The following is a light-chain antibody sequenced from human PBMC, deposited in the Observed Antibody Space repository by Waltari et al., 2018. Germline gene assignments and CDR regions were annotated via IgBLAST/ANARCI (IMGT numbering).Light chain of an antibody. J-gene: IGLJ3*02. V-gene: IGLV2-23*01. CDR3: CSYAHRE. Sequence: QSALTQPASVSGSPGQSIPISCPGTNTDVGSYNLVSWYQQHPGRAPKLMIYEGTKRPSGVSNRFTGSKSGNTASLTISGLQAEDEAAYYCCSYAHREFGGGTKLTVL. CDR1: NTDVGSYNL. CDR2: EGT.